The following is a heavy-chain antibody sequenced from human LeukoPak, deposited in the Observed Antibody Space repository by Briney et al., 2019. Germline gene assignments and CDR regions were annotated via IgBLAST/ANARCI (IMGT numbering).Heavy chain of an antibody. V-gene: IGHV6-1*01. CDR2: TYYRSTWYY. Sequence: SQTLSLTCAISGDSVSSNTAAWNWIRQSPSRGLEWLGRTYYRSTWYYDYAVSVKSRITINPDTSKNQFSLQLNSVTPEDTAVYYCARDPQWLTDALDIWGQGTMVTVSS. CDR1: GDSVSSNTAA. J-gene: IGHJ3*02. CDR3: ARDPQWLTDALDI. D-gene: IGHD5-12*01.